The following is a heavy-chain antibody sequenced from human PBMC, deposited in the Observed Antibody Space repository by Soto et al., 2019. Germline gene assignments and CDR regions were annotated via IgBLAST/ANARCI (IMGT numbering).Heavy chain of an antibody. CDR2: IYHSGST. J-gene: IGHJ6*03. Sequence: PSETLSLTCAVSSGPISSSNWWSWVRQPPGKGLEWIGEIYHSGSTNYNPSLKSRVTISVDKSKNQFSLKLSSVTAADTAVYYCARGDFWSGYSVDYYYYYMDVWGKGTTVTVSS. D-gene: IGHD3-3*01. CDR3: ARGDFWSGYSVDYYYYYMDV. V-gene: IGHV4-4*02. CDR1: SGPISSSNW.